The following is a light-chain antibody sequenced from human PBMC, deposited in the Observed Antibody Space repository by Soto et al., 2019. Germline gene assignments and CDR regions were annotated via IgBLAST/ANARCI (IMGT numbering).Light chain of an antibody. CDR3: MQRIEFSWT. Sequence: DIVMTQTPLSLPVTPGEPASISCRSSQSLLDSDDGNTYLDWYLQKPGQSPKLLIYTLSYRASGEPDRFSVRGSVTDFTLKISRVEAEDVGVYYCMQRIEFSWTFGQGTKVEIK. CDR2: TLS. CDR1: QSLLDSDDGNTY. V-gene: IGKV2-40*01. J-gene: IGKJ1*01.